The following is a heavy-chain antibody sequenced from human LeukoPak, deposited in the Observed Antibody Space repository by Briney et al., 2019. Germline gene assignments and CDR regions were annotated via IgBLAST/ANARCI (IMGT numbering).Heavy chain of an antibody. V-gene: IGHV5-51*01. CDR3: ARGGPYSSGLNGVYFDY. J-gene: IGHJ4*02. CDR2: IYPGDSDT. CDR1: GYSFTSYW. D-gene: IGHD6-19*01. Sequence: GESLKISCKGSGYSFTSYWIGWVRQMPGKGLEWMGIIYPGDSDTRYSPSFQGQVTISADKSISTAYLQWSSLKAWDTAMYYCARGGPYSSGLNGVYFDYWGQGTLVTVSS.